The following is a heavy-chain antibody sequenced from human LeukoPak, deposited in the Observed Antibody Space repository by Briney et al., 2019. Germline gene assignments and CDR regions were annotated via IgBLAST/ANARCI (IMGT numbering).Heavy chain of an antibody. CDR2: IYYSGSA. CDR1: GGSISGYY. J-gene: IGHJ4*02. V-gene: IGHV4-59*01. Sequence: PSETLSLTCTVSGGSISGYYWSWIRRPPGKGLEWIGHIYYSGSADYNASLKSRATMFVDTSQNEFSLTLRSVTAADTAVYYCARVGDSSGYSVLDSWGQGTLVTVSS. D-gene: IGHD3-22*01. CDR3: ARVGDSSGYSVLDS.